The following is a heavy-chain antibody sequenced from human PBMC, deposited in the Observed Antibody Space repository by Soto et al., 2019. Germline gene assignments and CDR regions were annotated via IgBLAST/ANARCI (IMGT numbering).Heavy chain of an antibody. CDR2: IHHSGRT. V-gene: IGHV4-34*01. J-gene: IGHJ4*02. CDR3: ASYYDSSGYSVY. CDR1: GGSFSGYY. D-gene: IGHD3-22*01. Sequence: TLSLTCAVYGGSFSGYYWTWIRQTPGKGLEWIGEIHHSGRTNYNPSLKSRVTISVDTSKNQFSLKLSSVTAADTAVYYCASYYDSSGYSVYWGQGTLVTVSS.